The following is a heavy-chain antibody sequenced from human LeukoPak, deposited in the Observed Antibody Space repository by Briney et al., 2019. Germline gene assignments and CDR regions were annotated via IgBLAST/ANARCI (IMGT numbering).Heavy chain of an antibody. Sequence: GGSLRLSCAASGFTFSSYSMNWVRQAPGKGLEWVSSISSSSSYIYYGDSVKGRFTISRDNAKNSLYLQMNNLRAEDTAVYYCARDGGSYSDWFDPWGQGTLVIVSS. CDR1: GFTFSSYS. J-gene: IGHJ5*02. CDR3: ARDGGSYSDWFDP. D-gene: IGHD1-26*01. CDR2: ISSSSSYI. V-gene: IGHV3-21*01.